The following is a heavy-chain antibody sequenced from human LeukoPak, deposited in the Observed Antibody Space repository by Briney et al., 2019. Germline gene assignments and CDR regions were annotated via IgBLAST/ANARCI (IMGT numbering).Heavy chain of an antibody. Sequence: ASVKVSCKASRYTFSSYDINWVREAAGQGLEWMGWMNPNTGRTGFAQKFQGRLTMTRDTSISTAYMELSSLRSEDTAVYYCARLSQTPDYYSSGGYYYLGYWGQGTPVTISS. J-gene: IGHJ4*02. D-gene: IGHD3-22*01. CDR1: RYTFSSYD. V-gene: IGHV1-8*01. CDR2: MNPNTGRT. CDR3: ARLSQTPDYYSSGGYYYLGY.